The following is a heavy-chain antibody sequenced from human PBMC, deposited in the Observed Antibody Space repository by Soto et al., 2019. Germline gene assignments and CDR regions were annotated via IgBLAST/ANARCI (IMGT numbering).Heavy chain of an antibody. Sequence: ASVKVSCKASGYTFTSYGISWVRQAPGQGLEWMGWINTYNGNTNYAQKLQGRVTMTTDTSTSTAYMDLRSLRSDDTAVYYCARDYCSGVSCYPKHDAIDIWGPGTMVTLSS. CDR2: INTYNGNT. CDR1: GYTFTSYG. CDR3: ARDYCSGVSCYPKHDAIDI. V-gene: IGHV1-18*01. J-gene: IGHJ3*02. D-gene: IGHD2-15*01.